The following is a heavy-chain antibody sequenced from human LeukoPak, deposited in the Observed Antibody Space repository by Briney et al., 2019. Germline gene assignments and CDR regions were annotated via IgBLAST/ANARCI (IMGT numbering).Heavy chain of an antibody. CDR1: GYTFTGYY. CDR2: INPNSGGT. J-gene: IGHJ4*02. CDR3: ARGPDYSSGWTYYFDY. Sequence: ASVTVSCKASGYTFTGYYMHWVRQAPGQGLEWMGWINPNSGGTNYAQTFQGRVTMTRDTSISTAYMELSRLRSDDTAVYYCARGPDYSSGWTYYFDYWGQGTLVTVSS. V-gene: IGHV1-2*02. D-gene: IGHD6-19*01.